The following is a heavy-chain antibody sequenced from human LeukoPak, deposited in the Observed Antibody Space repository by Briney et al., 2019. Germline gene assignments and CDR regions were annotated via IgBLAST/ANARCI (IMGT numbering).Heavy chain of an antibody. V-gene: IGHV3-23*01. CDR1: GFTFRTYI. J-gene: IGHJ5*01. Sequence: GGSLRLSCTASGFTFRTYIMAWVRQVPGKGLEWISAISGDAITTYYAVPVKDRFTISRDNFRNTLSLQMDSLRADDSAVYYCAKDASPYSIYAVRWFDSWGQGTLVTVSS. D-gene: IGHD2/OR15-2a*01. CDR2: ISGDAITT. CDR3: AKDASPYSIYAVRWFDS.